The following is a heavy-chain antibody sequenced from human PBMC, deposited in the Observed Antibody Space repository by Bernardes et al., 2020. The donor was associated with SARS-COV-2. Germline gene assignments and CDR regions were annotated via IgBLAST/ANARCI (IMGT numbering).Heavy chain of an antibody. CDR2: FDPEDGET. D-gene: IGHD2-21*01. J-gene: IGHJ4*02. CDR3: APSRRTLTNYPDF. V-gene: IGHV1-24*01. Sequence: ASVKVSCKVSGYTLTDLSIHWVRQAPQKGLEWVGGFDPEDGETIYAQNFQGRVTMAEDTSTDTVYMELSSLRSEDTAVYYCAPSRRTLTNYPDFWGQGTLLTVSS. CDR1: GYTLTDLS.